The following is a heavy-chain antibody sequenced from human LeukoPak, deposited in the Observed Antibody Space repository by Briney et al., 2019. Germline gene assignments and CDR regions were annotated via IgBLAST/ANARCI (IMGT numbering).Heavy chain of an antibody. CDR3: ARDKIVGATYFDY. D-gene: IGHD1-26*01. V-gene: IGHV3-7*01. CDR1: GFTFSSYW. Sequence: GRSLRLSCAASGFTFSSYWMSWVRQAPGKGLEWVGNRKQDGSEKYYVDSVKGRFTISRDNAKNSLYLQMNSLRAEDTAVYYCARDKIVGATYFDYWGQGTLVTVSS. CDR2: RKQDGSEK. J-gene: IGHJ4*02.